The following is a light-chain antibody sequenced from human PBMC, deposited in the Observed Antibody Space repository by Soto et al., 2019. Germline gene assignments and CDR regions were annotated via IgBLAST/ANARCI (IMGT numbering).Light chain of an antibody. CDR2: YDN. CDR3: AGWDDNLNGDV. V-gene: IGLV1-44*01. CDR1: TSNIGSNV. J-gene: IGLJ1*01. Sequence: QSVLSQPPSASGTPGQRVTISCSGTTSNIGSNVVNWYQHLPGTAPKLLIYYDNERPSGVPDRFSGSKSGTSASLAISGLQSEDEADYYCAGWDDNLNGDVFGTGTKVTVL.